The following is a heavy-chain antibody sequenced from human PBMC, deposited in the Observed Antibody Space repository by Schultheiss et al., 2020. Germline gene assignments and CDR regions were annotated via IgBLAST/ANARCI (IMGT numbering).Heavy chain of an antibody. CDR3: ARHYPTVTVYQMYNWFDP. CDR2: IYPGDSDT. Sequence: GESLKISCKGSGYSFTSYWIGWVRQMPGKGLEWMGIIYPGDSDTRYSPSFQGQVTISADKSISTAYLQWSSLKASDTAMYYCARHYPTVTVYQMYNWFDPWGQGTLVTVSS. J-gene: IGHJ5*02. D-gene: IGHD4-17*01. CDR1: GYSFTSYW. V-gene: IGHV5-51*01.